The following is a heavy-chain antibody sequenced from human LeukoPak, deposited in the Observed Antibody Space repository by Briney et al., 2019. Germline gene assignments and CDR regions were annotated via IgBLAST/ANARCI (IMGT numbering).Heavy chain of an antibody. J-gene: IGHJ6*03. Sequence: SETLSLTCSVSGDSVSRYHLSWIRQPAGRGLEWIGRVFSSGSANYNPSLKSRVILSVDKSKNELSLRLRAVIAADTAIYYCARDEMKVGSGGDTSSYYYVYYMDVWGQGTAVSVS. D-gene: IGHD2-21*02. V-gene: IGHV4-4*07. CDR2: VFSSGSA. CDR3: ARDEMKVGSGGDTSSYYYVYYMDV. CDR1: GDSVSRYH.